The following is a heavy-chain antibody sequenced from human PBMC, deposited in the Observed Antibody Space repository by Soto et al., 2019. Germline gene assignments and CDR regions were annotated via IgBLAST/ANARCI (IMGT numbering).Heavy chain of an antibody. J-gene: IGHJ6*02. CDR1: GGTFSSYT. CDR2: IIPILGIA. CDR3: AKAYDSSLYGMDV. Sequence: GASVKVSCTASGGTFSSYTISWVRQAPGQGLEWMGRIIPILGIANYAQKFQGRVTITADKSTSTAYMELSSLRSEDTAVYYCAKAYDSSLYGMDVWGQGTTVTVS. V-gene: IGHV1-69*02. D-gene: IGHD3-22*01.